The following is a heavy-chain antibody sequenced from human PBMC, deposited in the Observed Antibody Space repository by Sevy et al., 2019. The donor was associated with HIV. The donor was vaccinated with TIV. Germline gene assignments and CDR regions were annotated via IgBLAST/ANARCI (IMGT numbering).Heavy chain of an antibody. Sequence: GGSLRLSCAASGFTFSSYAMSWVRQAPGKGLEWVSAISGSGGSTYYADSVKGRFTISRDNSKNTLYLQINSLRAEDTAVYYCAKAVGYCSSTSCYSPDYWGQGTLVTVSS. J-gene: IGHJ4*02. CDR1: GFTFSSYA. CDR3: AKAVGYCSSTSCYSPDY. V-gene: IGHV3-23*01. D-gene: IGHD2-2*01. CDR2: ISGSGGST.